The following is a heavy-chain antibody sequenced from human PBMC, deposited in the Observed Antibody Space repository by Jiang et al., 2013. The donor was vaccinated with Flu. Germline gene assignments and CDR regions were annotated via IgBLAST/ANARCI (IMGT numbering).Heavy chain of an antibody. CDR2: ISYDGSNK. CDR1: GFTFSSYA. V-gene: IGHV3-30-3*01. J-gene: IGHJ3*02. D-gene: IGHD2-2*01. Sequence: VQLVESRGGVVQPGRSLRLSCAASGFTFSSYAMHWVRQAPGKGLEWVAVISYDGSNKYYADSVKGRFTISRDNSKNTLYLQMNSLRAEDTAVYYCAREVQDIVVVPAAPGDAFD. CDR3: AREVQDIVVVPAAPGDAFD.